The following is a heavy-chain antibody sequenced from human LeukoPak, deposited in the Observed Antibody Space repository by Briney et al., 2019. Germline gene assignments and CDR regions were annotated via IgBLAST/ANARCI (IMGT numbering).Heavy chain of an antibody. V-gene: IGHV4-4*02. Sequence: SETLSLTCAVSVGSISSGNWWSWVRQSPGKGLEWIGEIYDNGTRNYNPSLKSRVTISADTFKNHFSLKLTSVTAADTAVYYCATAPILRGEGGEHYKYGMDVWGQGTTVIVSS. CDR2: IYDNGTR. CDR3: ATAPILRGEGGEHYKYGMDV. D-gene: IGHD2-2*02. CDR1: VGSISSGNW. J-gene: IGHJ6*02.